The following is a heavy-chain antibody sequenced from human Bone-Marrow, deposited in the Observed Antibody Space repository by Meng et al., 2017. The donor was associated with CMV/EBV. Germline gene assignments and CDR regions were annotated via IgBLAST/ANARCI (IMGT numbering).Heavy chain of an antibody. Sequence: GESLRLACASSGFNFGCVSFNWVRQIPQKGLEWVSSITSTASHIRYAESVKGRFTISRDNAQKLLYLQMSSLRVEDSGLYYCARDNDFTNYAWGQGTLVTVSS. CDR1: GFNFGCVS. CDR2: ITSTASHI. D-gene: IGHD3-16*01. CDR3: ARDNDFTNYA. J-gene: IGHJ5*02. V-gene: IGHV3-21*01.